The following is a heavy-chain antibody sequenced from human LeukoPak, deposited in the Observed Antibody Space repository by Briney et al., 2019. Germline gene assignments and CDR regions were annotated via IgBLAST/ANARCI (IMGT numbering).Heavy chain of an antibody. D-gene: IGHD2-15*01. CDR3: AREEGIDANGFDY. CDR1: GYSFTSYW. V-gene: IGHV5-51*01. Sequence: RGGSLKISLKCSGYSFTSYWIGWVRQMPGKGLEWMGIIYPGDSDTRYSPSFKGKVTISADKSISTAYLQWSSLKASDTAMYYCAREEGIDANGFDYWGQGTLVTVSS. CDR2: IYPGDSDT. J-gene: IGHJ4*02.